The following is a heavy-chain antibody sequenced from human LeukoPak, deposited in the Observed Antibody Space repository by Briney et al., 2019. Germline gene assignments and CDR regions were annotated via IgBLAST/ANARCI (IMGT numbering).Heavy chain of an antibody. Sequence: SETLSLTCAVCGGSFSGYYWSWIRQPPGKGLEWIGEINHSGSTNYNPSLKSRVTISVDTSKNQFSLKLSSVTAADTAVYYCASRYYDFWSGYPLYYYYGMDVWGQGTTVTVSS. V-gene: IGHV4-34*01. CDR1: GGSFSGYY. CDR3: ASRYYDFWSGYPLYYYYGMDV. D-gene: IGHD3-3*01. CDR2: INHSGST. J-gene: IGHJ6*02.